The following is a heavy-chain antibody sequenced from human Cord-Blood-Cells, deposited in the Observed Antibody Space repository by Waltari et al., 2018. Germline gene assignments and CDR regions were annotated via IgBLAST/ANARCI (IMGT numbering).Heavy chain of an antibody. J-gene: IGHJ4*02. CDR2: ISGSGGST. Sequence: EVQLLESGGGLVQPGGSLRLSCAASGFTFSSFAMSWVRQAPGKGLEWVSAISGSGGSTYYADSVKGRFTISRDNSKNTLYLQMNSLRAEDTAVYYCAKDPAYYYGSGSYGDWGQGTLVTVSS. D-gene: IGHD3-10*01. CDR3: AKDPAYYYGSGSYGD. V-gene: IGHV3-23*01. CDR1: GFTFSSFA.